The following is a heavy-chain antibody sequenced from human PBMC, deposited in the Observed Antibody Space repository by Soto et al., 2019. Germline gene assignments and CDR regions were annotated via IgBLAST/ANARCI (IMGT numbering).Heavy chain of an antibody. V-gene: IGHV1-69*13. J-gene: IGHJ3*02. CDR1: GGTFSSYA. Sequence: AASVKVSCKASGGTFSSYAISWVRQAPGQGLEWMGGIIPIFGTANYAQKFQGRVTITADESTSTAYMELSSLRSEDTAVYYCANQRRAPGAFDIWGQGTMVTVSS. CDR2: IIPIFGTA. CDR3: ANQRRAPGAFDI. D-gene: IGHD2-2*01.